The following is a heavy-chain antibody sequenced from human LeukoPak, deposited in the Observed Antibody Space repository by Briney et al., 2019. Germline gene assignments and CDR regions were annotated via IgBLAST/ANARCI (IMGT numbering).Heavy chain of an antibody. CDR3: ARLGSSWSSDY. Sequence: PGTSLRLSCAASGFTFTSYGMHWVRQAPGKGLEGVALIWYDGRKEYYADSVKGRFTISRDDSRNTLYLQMNGLRAEDTAVYYCARLGSSWSSDYWGQGTLVTVSS. D-gene: IGHD6-13*01. CDR2: IWYDGRKE. CDR1: GFTFTSYG. J-gene: IGHJ4*02. V-gene: IGHV3-33*01.